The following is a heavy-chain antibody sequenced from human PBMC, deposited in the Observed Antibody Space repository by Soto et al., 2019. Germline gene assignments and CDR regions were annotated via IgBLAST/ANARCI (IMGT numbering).Heavy chain of an antibody. D-gene: IGHD5-18*01. J-gene: IGHJ5*02. CDR1: GGSISSGGYY. V-gene: IGHV4-31*03. CDR3: ARGPAMVHSNWFDP. Sequence: PSETLSLTCTVSGGSISSGGYYWSWIRQHPGKGLEWIGYIYYSGSTYYNPSLKSRVTIPVDTSKNQFSLKLSSVTAADTAVYYCARGPAMVHSNWFDPWGQGTLVTVSS. CDR2: IYYSGST.